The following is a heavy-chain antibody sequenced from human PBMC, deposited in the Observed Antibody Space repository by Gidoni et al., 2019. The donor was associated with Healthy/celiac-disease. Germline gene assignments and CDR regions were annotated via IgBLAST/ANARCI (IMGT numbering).Heavy chain of an antibody. D-gene: IGHD1-26*01. V-gene: IGHV4-28*01. CDR2: IYYSGST. J-gene: IGHJ3*02. Sequence: QVQLQESGPGLVKPSGTLSLTCAVSGYSLSSSNWWGWIRQPPGKGLEWIGYIYYSGSTYYNPSLKSRVTMSVDTSKNQFSLKLGSVTAVDTAVYYCARIRDSGSYLGDAFDIWGQGTMVTVSS. CDR1: GYSLSSSNW. CDR3: ARIRDSGSYLGDAFDI.